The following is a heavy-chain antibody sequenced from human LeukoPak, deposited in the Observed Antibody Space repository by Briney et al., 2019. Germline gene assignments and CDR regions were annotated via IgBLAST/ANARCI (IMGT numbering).Heavy chain of an antibody. Sequence: GGSLRLSCAASGFTFSSYGMHWVRQAPGKGLEWVAVISYDGSNKYYADSVKGRFTISRDNSKNTLYLQMNSLRAEDTAAYYCAKGTYYYDSSGYYFDYWGQGTLVTVSS. CDR1: GFTFSSYG. V-gene: IGHV3-30*18. J-gene: IGHJ4*02. CDR3: AKGTYYYDSSGYYFDY. CDR2: ISYDGSNK. D-gene: IGHD3-22*01.